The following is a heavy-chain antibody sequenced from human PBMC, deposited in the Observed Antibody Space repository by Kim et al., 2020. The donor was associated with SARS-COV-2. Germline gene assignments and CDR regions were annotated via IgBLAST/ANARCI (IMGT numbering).Heavy chain of an antibody. D-gene: IGHD6-19*01. CDR2: IIPIFGTA. CDR3: ASSSGWLNWFDP. CDR1: GGTFSSYA. V-gene: IGHV1-69*13. Sequence: SVKVSCKASGGTFSSYAISWVRQAPGQGLEWMGGIIPIFGTANYAQKFQGRVTITADESTSTAYMELSSLRSEDTAVYYCASSSGWLNWFDPWGQGTLVTVSS. J-gene: IGHJ5*02.